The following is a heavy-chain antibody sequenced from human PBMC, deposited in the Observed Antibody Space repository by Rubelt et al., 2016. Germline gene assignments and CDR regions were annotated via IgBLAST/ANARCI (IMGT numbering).Heavy chain of an antibody. Sequence: VQLVESGGGLVQPGGSLTLSCAASGFTFSGSAIHWVRQAPGKGLEWVAAISGDGVTLLYSDSGKGRFIISRDNAKNTLSLERNILCAEDTAVYYCARGGGSGWPFEYWCQGTLVTVSS. CDR2: ISGDGVTL. CDR3: ARGGGSGWPFEY. CDR1: GFTFSGSA. J-gene: IGHJ4*02. V-gene: IGHV3-30*04. D-gene: IGHD6-19*01.